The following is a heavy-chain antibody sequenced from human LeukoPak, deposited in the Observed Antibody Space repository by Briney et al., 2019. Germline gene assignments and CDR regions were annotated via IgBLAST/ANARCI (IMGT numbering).Heavy chain of an antibody. CDR2: IYYSGST. CDR1: GGSIRSYF. V-gene: IGHV4-59*01. D-gene: IGHD4-17*01. J-gene: IGHJ4*02. CDR3: ARGAPVTNFDY. Sequence: SETLSLTCTVSGGSIRSYFWSWIRQPPGKGLEWIGYIYYSGSTNYNPSLKSRVTISVDTSKNQFSLKLSSVTAADTAVYYCARGAPVTNFDYWGQGTLVTVSS.